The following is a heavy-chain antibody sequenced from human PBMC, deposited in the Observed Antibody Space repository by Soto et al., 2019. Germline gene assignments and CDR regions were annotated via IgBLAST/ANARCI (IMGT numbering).Heavy chain of an antibody. J-gene: IGHJ4*02. D-gene: IGHD5-12*01. Sequence: VQLVQSGGEVRKPGASVTVSCRASGYTFTKYGISWVRQAPGQGLEWMGWISADNDNTNYAQNRQGTVTMTTDTSTSTAYMQLRSLRSDDTAVYFCARGTSGYDYGLFDFWGQGTLVTVSS. CDR1: GYTFTKYG. CDR2: ISADNDNT. V-gene: IGHV1-18*01. CDR3: ARGTSGYDYGLFDF.